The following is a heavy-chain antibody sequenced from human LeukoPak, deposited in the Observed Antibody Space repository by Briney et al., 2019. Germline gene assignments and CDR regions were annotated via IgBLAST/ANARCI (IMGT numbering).Heavy chain of an antibody. V-gene: IGHV3-30*04. J-gene: IGHJ4*02. Sequence: GGSLRLSCAASGFTFSSYAMHWVRQAPGKGLEWVAVISYDGSNKYYADSMKGRFTISRDNSKNTLYLQMNSLRAEDTAVYYCARDPWMATITYYFDYWGQGTLVTVSS. CDR2: ISYDGSNK. CDR1: GFTFSSYA. D-gene: IGHD5-24*01. CDR3: ARDPWMATITYYFDY.